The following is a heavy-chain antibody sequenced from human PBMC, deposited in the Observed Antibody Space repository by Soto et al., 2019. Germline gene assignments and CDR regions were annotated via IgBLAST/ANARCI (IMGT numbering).Heavy chain of an antibody. J-gene: IGHJ4*02. V-gene: IGHV3-23*01. CDR3: AKVDAYSYRTDH. Sequence: PGWSLRLSCASSVFTFINSAMTWVRQALGKGPEWVSSIGRTNNTHYADSVKGRFAISRDNSQNTLYLQMNSLTAEDTAVYFCAKVDAYSYRTDHWGQGTLVTVSS. D-gene: IGHD3-16*02. CDR2: IGRTNNT. CDR1: VFTFINSA.